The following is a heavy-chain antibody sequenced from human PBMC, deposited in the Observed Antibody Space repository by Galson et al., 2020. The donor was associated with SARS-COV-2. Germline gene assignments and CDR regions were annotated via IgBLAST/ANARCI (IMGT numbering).Heavy chain of an antibody. D-gene: IGHD1-26*01. CDR1: GGTFSRYA. CDR3: AIGDSNIVGATGPSFDY. Sequence: ASVKVSCKASGGTFSRYAISWVRQAPGQGIEWMGGIIPIFGTANYAQKFQGRVTITTDESTSTAYMELSSLRSEDTAVYYCAIGDSNIVGATGPSFDYWGQGTLVTVSS. J-gene: IGHJ4*02. V-gene: IGHV1-69*05. CDR2: IIPIFGTA.